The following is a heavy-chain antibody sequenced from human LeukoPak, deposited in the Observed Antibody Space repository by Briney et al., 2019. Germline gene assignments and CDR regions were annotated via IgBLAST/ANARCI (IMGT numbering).Heavy chain of an antibody. CDR3: SRDKVLWGNCSGGSCYGRYGMDV. J-gene: IGHJ6*02. CDR1: GFTFSSYE. CDR2: ISSSGSTI. Sequence: GGSLRLSCAASGFTFSSYEMNWVRQAPGKGLEWVSYISSSGSTIYYADSVKGRFTISRDNAKNSLYLQMNSLRAEDTAVYYRSRDKVLWGNCSGGSCYGRYGMDVWGQGTTVTVSS. V-gene: IGHV3-48*03. D-gene: IGHD2-15*01.